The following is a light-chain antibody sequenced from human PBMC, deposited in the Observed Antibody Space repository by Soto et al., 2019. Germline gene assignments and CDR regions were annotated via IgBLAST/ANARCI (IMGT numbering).Light chain of an antibody. Sequence: EILLTQSPGTLSLSPGERATLSCRASQSISSSYLAWYQQKTGQAPRLLIYAASIMATGLPDRFSGSGSGTDFTLTISRLEPEDFAMYYCQQYRSTPFTFGHGTKVDIK. V-gene: IGKV3-20*01. CDR2: AAS. CDR3: QQYRSTPFT. J-gene: IGKJ3*01. CDR1: QSISSSY.